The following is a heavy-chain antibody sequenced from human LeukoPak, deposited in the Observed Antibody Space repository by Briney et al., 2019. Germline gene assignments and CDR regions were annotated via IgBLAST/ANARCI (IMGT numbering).Heavy chain of an antibody. J-gene: IGHJ4*02. CDR1: GGSISSSSYY. CDR3: ARDSYGSVGY. V-gene: IGHV4-39*01. CDR2: IYYSGST. D-gene: IGHD5-18*01. Sequence: PSETLSLTCTVSGGSISSSSYYWGWIRQPPGKGLERIGSIYYSGSTYYNPSLKSRVTISVDTSKNQFSLKLSSVTAADTAVYYCARDSYGSVGYWGQGTLVTVSS.